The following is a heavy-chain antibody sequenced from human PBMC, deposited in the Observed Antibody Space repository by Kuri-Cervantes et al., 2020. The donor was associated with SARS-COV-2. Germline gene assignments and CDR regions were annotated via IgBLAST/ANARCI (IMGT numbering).Heavy chain of an antibody. CDR1: GYTFTGYY. CDR2: INPNSGGT. V-gene: IGHV1-2*02. CDR3: AKPATVTTRYWFDP. Sequence: ASVKVSCKASGYTFTGYYMHWVRQAPGQGLEWMGWINPNSGGTNYAQKFQGRVTMTRDTSISTAYMELSRLRSDDTAVYYCAKPATVTTRYWFDPWGQGTLVTVSS. D-gene: IGHD4-11*01. J-gene: IGHJ5*02.